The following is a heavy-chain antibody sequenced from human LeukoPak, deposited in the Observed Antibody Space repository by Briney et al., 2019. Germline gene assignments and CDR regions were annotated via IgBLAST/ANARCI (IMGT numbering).Heavy chain of an antibody. V-gene: IGHV3-74*01. CDR3: ARPHTGFDS. CDR2: IDGDGSTT. Sequence: GGSLRLSCAASGFTFSSYWMHWVRQAPGKGLKWVARIDGDGSTTIYADSVKGRFTISRDNAKNTLYLRINSLRVEDTAVYYCARPHTGFDSWGQGTLVTVSS. J-gene: IGHJ4*02. CDR1: GFTFSSYW.